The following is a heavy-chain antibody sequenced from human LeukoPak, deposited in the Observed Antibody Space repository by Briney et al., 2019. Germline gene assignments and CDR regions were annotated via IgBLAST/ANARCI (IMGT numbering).Heavy chain of an antibody. D-gene: IGHD6-13*01. CDR2: VFYSGST. CDR1: GGSISSYY. CDR3: ASSSRYYMDV. V-gene: IGHV4-59*01. J-gene: IGHJ6*03. Sequence: SETLSLTCTVSGGSISSYYWSWIRQPPEKGLEWIGYVFYSGSTNYNPSLKSRVTISVDTSKNQFSLRLTSVTAAATAVYYCASSSRYYMDVWGKGTTVTVSS.